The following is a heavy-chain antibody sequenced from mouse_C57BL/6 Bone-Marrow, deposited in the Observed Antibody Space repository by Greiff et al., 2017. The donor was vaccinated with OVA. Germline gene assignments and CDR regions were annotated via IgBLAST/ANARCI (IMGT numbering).Heavy chain of an antibody. Sequence: VQLQQPGAELVKPGASVKLSCKASGYTFTSYWMQWIKQRPGQGLEWIGEIDPSDSYPNYNQKFKGKATLTVDTSSSTAYMQLSSLTSEDSAVYYCASAVFAYWGQGTLVTVSA. J-gene: IGHJ3*01. V-gene: IGHV1-50*01. CDR2: IDPSDSYP. CDR3: ASAVFAY. CDR1: GYTFTSYW.